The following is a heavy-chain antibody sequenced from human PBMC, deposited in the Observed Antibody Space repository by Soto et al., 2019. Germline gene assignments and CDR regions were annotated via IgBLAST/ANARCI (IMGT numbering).Heavy chain of an antibody. Sequence: QVQLVQSGAEVKKPGSSVKVSCKASGGTFSSYAISWVRQAPGQGLEWMGGIIPISETTNYAQKFQGRVTMTADESKSTAYMELSSLRSEETAVYYCARSQGSSTSLEIYYYYYYGMDVWGQETTVTVSS. CDR1: GGTFSSYA. CDR3: ARSQGSSTSLEIYYYYYYGMDV. CDR2: IIPISETT. V-gene: IGHV1-69*01. J-gene: IGHJ6*02. D-gene: IGHD2-2*01.